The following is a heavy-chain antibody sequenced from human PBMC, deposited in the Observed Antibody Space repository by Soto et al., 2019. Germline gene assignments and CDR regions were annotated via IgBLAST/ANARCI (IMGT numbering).Heavy chain of an antibody. V-gene: IGHV5-51*01. CDR3: ARQHRRYDFWSGSAFDI. J-gene: IGHJ3*02. CDR1: GYSFTSYW. Sequence: EVQLVQSGAEVKKPGESLKISCKGSGYSFTSYWIGWVRQMPGKGLEWMGIIYPGDSDTRYSPSFQGQVTISADKSISTAYLQWSSLKASDTAMYYCARQHRRYDFWSGSAFDIWGQGTMVTVSS. CDR2: IYPGDSDT. D-gene: IGHD3-3*01.